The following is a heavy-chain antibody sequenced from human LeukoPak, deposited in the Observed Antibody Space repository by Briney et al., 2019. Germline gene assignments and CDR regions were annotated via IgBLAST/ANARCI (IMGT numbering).Heavy chain of an antibody. CDR3: ARTPYDFWSGPGFNFDY. CDR2: ISSSSSTI. V-gene: IGHV3-48*01. D-gene: IGHD3-3*01. J-gene: IGHJ4*02. Sequence: GGSLRLSCAASGFTFSDYSMNWVRQAPGKGLEWVSYISSSSSTIYYADSVKGRFTISRDNAKNSLYLQMNSLRAEDTAVYYCARTPYDFWSGPGFNFDYWGQGTLVTVSS. CDR1: GFTFSDYS.